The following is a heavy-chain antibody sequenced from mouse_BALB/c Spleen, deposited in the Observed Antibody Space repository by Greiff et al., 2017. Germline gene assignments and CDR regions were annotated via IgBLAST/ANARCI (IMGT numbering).Heavy chain of an antibody. CDR1: GFSLTSYG. CDR2: IWAGGST. Sequence: LVESGPGLVAPSQSLSITCTVSGFSLTSYGVHWVRQPPGKGLEWLGVIWAGGSTNYNSALMSRLSISKDNSKSQVFLKMNSLQTDDTAMYYCAREEGIYYDYGGYAMDYWGQGTSVTVSS. V-gene: IGHV2-9*02. D-gene: IGHD2-4*01. J-gene: IGHJ4*01. CDR3: AREEGIYYDYGGYAMDY.